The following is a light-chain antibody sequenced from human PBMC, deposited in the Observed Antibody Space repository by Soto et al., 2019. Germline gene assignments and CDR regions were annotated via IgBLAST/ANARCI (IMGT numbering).Light chain of an antibody. CDR1: GGFDF. CDR3: CSYTGSYSV. J-gene: IGLJ3*02. CDR2: DVT. Sequence: QSALTQPRSVSGSPGQSVAISCTGIGGFDFVSWYQQYPGKAPKLMMYDVTNRPSGVPDRFSASKSGDTASLTISGLLAEDEADYYCCSYTGSYSVFGGGTKLTVL. V-gene: IGLV2-11*01.